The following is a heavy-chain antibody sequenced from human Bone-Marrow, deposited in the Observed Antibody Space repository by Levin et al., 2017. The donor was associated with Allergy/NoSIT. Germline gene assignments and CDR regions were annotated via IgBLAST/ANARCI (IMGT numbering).Heavy chain of an antibody. CDR2: IKPDGSQK. Sequence: GGSLRLSCAGTGFTFGKYWMGWVRQAPVKGLEWVASIKPDGSQKYYVDSVKGRFTISRDNAKNTVFLQMNSVRVEDTAVYYCARGKDYAMDVWGPGTTVTVSS. J-gene: IGHJ6*02. CDR3: ARGKDYAMDV. V-gene: IGHV3-7*01. CDR1: GFTFGKYW.